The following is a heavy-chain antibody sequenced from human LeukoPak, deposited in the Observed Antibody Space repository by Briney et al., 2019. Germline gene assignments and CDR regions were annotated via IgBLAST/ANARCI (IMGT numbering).Heavy chain of an antibody. CDR2: ISGSGGST. CDR1: GFTFSSYA. CDR3: AKVPRITMIVVVNPSYYFDY. J-gene: IGHJ4*02. D-gene: IGHD3-22*01. V-gene: IGHV3-23*01. Sequence: GGSLRLSCAASGFTFSSYAMSWVRQAPGKGLEWVSAISGSGGSTYYADSVKGRFTISRDDSKNTLYLQMNSLRAEDTAVYYCAKVPRITMIVVVNPSYYFDYWGQGTLVTVSS.